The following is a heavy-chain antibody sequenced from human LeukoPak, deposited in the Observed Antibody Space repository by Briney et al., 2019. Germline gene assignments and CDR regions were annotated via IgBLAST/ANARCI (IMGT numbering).Heavy chain of an antibody. CDR1: GFTFDDYG. CDR2: INWNGGST. CDR3: ARAYYDFWSGYSVLKY. V-gene: IGHV3-20*04. J-gene: IGHJ4*02. D-gene: IGHD3-3*01. Sequence: RAGGSLRLSCAASGFTFDDYGMSWVRQAPGKGLEWVSGINWNGGSTVYADSVKGGFTISRDNAKNSMYLQMNSLRAEDTALYYCARAYYDFWSGYSVLKYWGQGTLVTVSS.